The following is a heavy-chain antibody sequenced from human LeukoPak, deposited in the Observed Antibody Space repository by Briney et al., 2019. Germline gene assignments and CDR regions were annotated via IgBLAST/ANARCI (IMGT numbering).Heavy chain of an antibody. CDR1: GYTFTGYY. D-gene: IGHD2-15*01. Sequence: GASVKVSCKASGYTFTGYYMHWVRQAPGQGLEWMGWINPNSGGTNYAQKFQGRVTMTRDTSTSTAYMELRSLRSDDTAVYYCARDAAATPYYYYGMDVWGQGTTVTVSS. J-gene: IGHJ6*02. V-gene: IGHV1-2*02. CDR3: ARDAAATPYYYYGMDV. CDR2: INPNSGGT.